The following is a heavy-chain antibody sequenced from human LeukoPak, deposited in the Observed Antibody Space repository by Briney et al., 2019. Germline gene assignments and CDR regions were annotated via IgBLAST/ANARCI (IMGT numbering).Heavy chain of an antibody. J-gene: IGHJ6*03. D-gene: IGHD5-12*01. CDR2: IKQDGSEK. CDR3: ARGGGYDTYYYYYMDV. Sequence: GGSLRLSCAASGFTFSTYAMSWVRQAPGKGLEWVANIKQDGSEKYYVDSVKGRFTISRDNAKNSLYLQMNSLRAEDTAVYYCARGGGYDTYYYYYMDVWGKGTTVTVSS. CDR1: GFTFSTYA. V-gene: IGHV3-7*01.